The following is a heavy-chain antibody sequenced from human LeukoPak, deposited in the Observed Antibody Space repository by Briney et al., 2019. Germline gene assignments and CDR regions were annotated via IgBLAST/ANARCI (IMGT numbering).Heavy chain of an antibody. CDR2: ISSNGGSR. V-gene: IGHV3-64D*09. CDR1: GFRFRSYA. CDR3: ITDYGDYGAFDI. J-gene: IGHJ3*02. D-gene: IGHD4-17*01. Sequence: GGSLRLSCSASGFRFRSYAMHWVRQAPGKGLEYVSAISSNGGSRYYADSVKGRFTISGDNSKNMLFLQMSSLRAEDTAVYYCITDYGDYGAFDIWGRGTMVTVSS.